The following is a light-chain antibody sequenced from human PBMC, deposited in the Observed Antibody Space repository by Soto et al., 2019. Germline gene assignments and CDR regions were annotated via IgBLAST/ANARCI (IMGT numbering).Light chain of an antibody. V-gene: IGLV2-14*01. CDR2: EVS. J-gene: IGLJ3*02. CDR1: SSDVGGYDY. CDR3: SSFTNANTWM. Sequence: QSALTQPASVSGSPGQSITISCTGTSSDVGGYDYVSWYQQYPGKAPKLMIYEVSNRPSGVSNRFSGSKSGNTASLTISGLQAGDEADYYCSSFTNANTWMFGGGTKVTVL.